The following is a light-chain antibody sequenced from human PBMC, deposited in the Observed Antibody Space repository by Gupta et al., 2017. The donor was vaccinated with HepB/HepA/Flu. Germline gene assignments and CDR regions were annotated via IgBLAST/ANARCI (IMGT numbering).Light chain of an antibody. CDR2: GAS. Sequence: EIVMTQSPATLSVSPGDRATLSCRASQSVSSNLAWYQQTPGQAPRLLIYGASTRATGIPARFSGSGSGTEFTLTISSLQSEDFAVYYCQQYNNSPFTFGRGTKVDIK. V-gene: IGKV3-15*01. CDR3: QQYNNSPFT. CDR1: QSVSSN. J-gene: IGKJ3*01.